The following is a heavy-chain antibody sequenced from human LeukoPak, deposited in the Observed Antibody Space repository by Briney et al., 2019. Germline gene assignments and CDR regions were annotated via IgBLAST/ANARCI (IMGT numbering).Heavy chain of an antibody. CDR1: LFSFSRYA. Sequence: GGALRLSCVHPLFSFSRYAMRLVPQAPRKGLEWVSAISGSDGSTYFADSVKGRFTISRDNSKNTLFLQMNSLRADDTAVYYCAKDSIVVVPGAKWEPMFDYWGQGTLVTVSS. D-gene: IGHD2-2*01. J-gene: IGHJ4*02. CDR2: ISGSDGST. V-gene: IGHV3-23*01. CDR3: AKDSIVVVPGAKWEPMFDY.